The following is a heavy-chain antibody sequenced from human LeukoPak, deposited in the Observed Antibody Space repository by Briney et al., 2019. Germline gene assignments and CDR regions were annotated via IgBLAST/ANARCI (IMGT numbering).Heavy chain of an antibody. CDR3: AKPSIPARPFLTYLYYYLDV. V-gene: IGHV3-23*01. D-gene: IGHD6-6*01. CDR1: EFTFSIVA. CDR2: VSGTGDKT. Sequence: PGGSLRLSCVASEFTFSIVAMSCVRQAPGRGLEWISSVSGTGDKTHYTDSVKGRFTISRDNSKNTLYLHMSALRAADTAVYYCAKPSIPARPFLTYLYYYLDVWGEGTTVIVSS. J-gene: IGHJ6*03.